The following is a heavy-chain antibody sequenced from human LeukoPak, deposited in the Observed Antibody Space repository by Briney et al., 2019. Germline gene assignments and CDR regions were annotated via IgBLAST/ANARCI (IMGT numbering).Heavy chain of an antibody. CDR2: ITASGTAM. CDR1: GFTFSSSA. CDR3: ASSGSYRFDY. V-gene: IGHV3-48*02. J-gene: IGHJ4*01. D-gene: IGHD1-26*01. Sequence: PGGSLRLSCAASGFTFSSSAMSWVRQVPGKGLEWVSHITASGTAMFYADSVKGRFTISRDNAKNSLYLQMNSLRDEDTAVYYCASSGSYRFDYWGQEPWSPSPQ.